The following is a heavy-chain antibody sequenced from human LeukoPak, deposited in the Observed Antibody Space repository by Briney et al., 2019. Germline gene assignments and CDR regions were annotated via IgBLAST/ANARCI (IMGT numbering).Heavy chain of an antibody. CDR1: GYTFTGYY. CDR2: INPNSGGT. CDR3: ARGPMVRGVILFDY. Sequence: ASVKVSCKASGYTFTGYYMYWVRQAPGQGLEWMGWINPNSGGTNYAQKFQGGVTMTRDTSISTAYLELSRLRSDDTAVYYCARGPMVRGVILFDYWGQGTLVTVSS. J-gene: IGHJ4*02. D-gene: IGHD3-10*01. V-gene: IGHV1-2*02.